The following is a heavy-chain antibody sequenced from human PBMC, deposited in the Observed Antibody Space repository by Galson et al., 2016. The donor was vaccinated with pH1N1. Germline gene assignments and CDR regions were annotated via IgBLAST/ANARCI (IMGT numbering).Heavy chain of an antibody. Sequence: SVKVSCKASGGTFNSNGLSWVRQAPGQGLEWMGRIIPILGTTNYAQKFQGKITITADESTSTAYMELSSLRSEDTALYYCAREDYYDVDLNDWYFDFWGRGTLVTVSA. CDR2: IIPILGTT. V-gene: IGHV1-69*13. CDR3: AREDYYDVDLNDWYFDF. CDR1: GGTFNSNG. D-gene: IGHD3-22*01. J-gene: IGHJ2*01.